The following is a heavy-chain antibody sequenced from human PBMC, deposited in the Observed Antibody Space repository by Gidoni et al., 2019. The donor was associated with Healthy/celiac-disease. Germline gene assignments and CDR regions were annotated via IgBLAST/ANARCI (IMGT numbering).Heavy chain of an antibody. CDR3: ARMGQERAFDI. CDR2: IDWDDDK. Sequence: QVTLRAAGPALGKPTQTLKLTCTFPGFSLSTSGRCVSWIRQPPGKALEWLALIDWDDDKYYSTSLKTRLTISKDTSKNQVVLTMTNMDPVDTATYYCARMGQERAFDIWGQGTMVTVSS. J-gene: IGHJ3*02. V-gene: IGHV2-70*01. CDR1: GFSLSTSGRC.